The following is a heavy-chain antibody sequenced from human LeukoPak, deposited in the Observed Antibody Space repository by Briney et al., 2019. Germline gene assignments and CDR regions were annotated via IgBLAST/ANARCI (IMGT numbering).Heavy chain of an antibody. V-gene: IGHV4-59*08. CDR1: GGSISSYY. D-gene: IGHD3-9*01. CDR3: ARQPRYYDIGYFDY. Sequence: PSETLSLTCTVSGGSISSYYWSWIRQPPGKGLEWIGYIYYSGSTNYNPSLKSRVTISVDTSKNQFSLKLSSVTAADTAVYYCARQPRYYDIGYFDYWGQGTLVTVSS. J-gene: IGHJ4*02. CDR2: IYYSGST.